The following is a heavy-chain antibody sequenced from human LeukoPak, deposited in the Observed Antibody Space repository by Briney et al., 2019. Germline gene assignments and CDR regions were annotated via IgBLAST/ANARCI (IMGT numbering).Heavy chain of an antibody. CDR1: GGSFSGYY. V-gene: IGHV4-34*01. CDR2: INHSGST. D-gene: IGHD1-26*01. Sequence: ASETLSLTCAVYGGSFSGYYWSWIRQPPGKGLEWIGEINHSGSTNYNPSLKSRVTISVDTSKNQFSLKLSSVTAADTAVYYCARSPGWDADGLWYAFDIWGQGTMVTVSS. CDR3: ARSPGWDADGLWYAFDI. J-gene: IGHJ3*02.